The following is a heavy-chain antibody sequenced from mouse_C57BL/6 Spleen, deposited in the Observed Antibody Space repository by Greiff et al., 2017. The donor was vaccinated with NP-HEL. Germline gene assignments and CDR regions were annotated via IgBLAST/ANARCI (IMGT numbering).Heavy chain of an antibody. V-gene: IGHV1-4*01. CDR3: ARDSITTVVATKAWFAY. D-gene: IGHD1-1*01. CDR1: GYTFTSYT. J-gene: IGHJ3*01. CDR2: INPSSGYT. Sequence: QVQLKQSGAELARPGASVKMSCKASGYTFTSYTMHWVKQRPGQGLEWIGYINPSSGYTKYNQKFKDKATLTADKSSSTAYMQLSSLTSEDSAVYYCARDSITTVVATKAWFAYWGQGTLVTVSA.